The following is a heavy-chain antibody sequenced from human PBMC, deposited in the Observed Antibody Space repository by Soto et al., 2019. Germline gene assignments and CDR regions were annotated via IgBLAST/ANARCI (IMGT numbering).Heavy chain of an antibody. CDR2: TKNKANGYTT. CDR3: ARIFFDSSGPMDY. V-gene: IGHV3-72*01. CDR1: EFTFSDQY. J-gene: IGHJ4*02. D-gene: IGHD3-22*01. Sequence: GGSLRLSCAASEFTFSDQYMDWVRQAPGKGLEWVGRTKNKANGYTTEYAASVKGRFTISRDDSKNSLYLQMNSLKTEDTAVYYCARIFFDSSGPMDYWGQGTLVTVSS.